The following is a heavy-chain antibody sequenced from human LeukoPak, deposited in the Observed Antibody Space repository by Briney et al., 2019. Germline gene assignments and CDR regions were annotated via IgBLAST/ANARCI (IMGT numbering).Heavy chain of an antibody. CDR3: AKDRGVAVAGFDY. J-gene: IGHJ4*02. V-gene: IGHV3-7*03. CDR1: GFTFSSYA. CDR2: IKQDGSEK. Sequence: GGSLRLSCAASGFTFSSYAMSWVRQAPGKGLEWVAKIKQDGSEKYYVDSVKGRFTISRDNAKNSLSLQMNSLRAEDTAVYYCAKDRGVAVAGFDYWGQGTLVTVSS. D-gene: IGHD6-19*01.